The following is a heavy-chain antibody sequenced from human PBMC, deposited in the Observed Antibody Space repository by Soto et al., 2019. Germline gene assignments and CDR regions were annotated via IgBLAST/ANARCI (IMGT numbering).Heavy chain of an antibody. V-gene: IGHV5-51*01. CDR3: ARLYGSGSYYNLGDY. CDR2: LYPGDSDT. J-gene: IGHJ4*02. D-gene: IGHD3-10*01. Sequence: GESLKISCKGSGYSFTSYWIGWVRQMPRKGLEWMGILYPGDSDTRYSPSFQGQVTISADKSISTADLQWSSLKASDTAMYYCARLYGSGSYYNLGDYWGQGTMVTVSS. CDR1: GYSFTSYW.